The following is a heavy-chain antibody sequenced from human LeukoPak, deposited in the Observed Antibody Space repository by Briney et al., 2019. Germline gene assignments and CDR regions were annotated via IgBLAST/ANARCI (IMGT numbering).Heavy chain of an antibody. J-gene: IGHJ4*02. CDR2: IYTSGST. Sequence: SQTLSLTCTVSGGSISSGSYYWSWIRQPAGKGLEWIGRIYTSGSTNYNPSLKSRVTISVDTSKSQFSLKLSSVTAADTAVYYCARDAAVKGGVDYWGQGTLVTVSS. V-gene: IGHV4-61*02. CDR1: GGSISSGSYY. D-gene: IGHD3-16*01. CDR3: ARDAAVKGGVDY.